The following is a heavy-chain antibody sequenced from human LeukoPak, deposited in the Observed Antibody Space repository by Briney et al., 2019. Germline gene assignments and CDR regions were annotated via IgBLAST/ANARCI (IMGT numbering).Heavy chain of an antibody. CDR2: IYYSGST. Sequence: SETLSLTCTVSGGSISSYYWSWIRQPPGKGLEWIGYIYYSGSTNYDPSLKSRVTISVDTSKNQFSLKLSSVTAADTAVYYCARLPLRSHFDYWGQGTLVTVSS. V-gene: IGHV4-59*08. CDR1: GGSISSYY. J-gene: IGHJ4*02. CDR3: ARLPLRSHFDY.